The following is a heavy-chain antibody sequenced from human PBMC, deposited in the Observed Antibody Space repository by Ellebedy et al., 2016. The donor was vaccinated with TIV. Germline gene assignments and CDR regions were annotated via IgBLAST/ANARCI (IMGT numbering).Heavy chain of an antibody. CDR3: ARDSDSWSYFDY. Sequence: MPSETLSLTCTVSGGFISSSHYYWGWIRQPPGKGLEWIGSFYYSGTTYYNSSLKRRVTVSIDRSKNQFSLKLSSVTAAETAVYYCARDSDSWSYFDYWGQGTLVTVSS. V-gene: IGHV4-39*07. J-gene: IGHJ4*02. CDR2: FYYSGTT. CDR1: GGFISSSHYY. D-gene: IGHD6-13*01.